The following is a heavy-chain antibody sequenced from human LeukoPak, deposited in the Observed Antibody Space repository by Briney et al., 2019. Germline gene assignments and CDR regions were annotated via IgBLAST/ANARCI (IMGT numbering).Heavy chain of an antibody. J-gene: IGHJ3*02. CDR3: ARDLGDYDAFDI. D-gene: IGHD2-21*02. CDR2: ISSSSSYI. CDR1: GFTFSSYS. Sequence: GGSLRLSCEASGFTFSSYSMNWVRQAPGKGLEWVSSISSSSSYIYYADSVKGRFTISRDNAKNSLYLQMNSLRAEDTAVYYCARDLGDYDAFDIWGQGTMVTVSS. V-gene: IGHV3-21*01.